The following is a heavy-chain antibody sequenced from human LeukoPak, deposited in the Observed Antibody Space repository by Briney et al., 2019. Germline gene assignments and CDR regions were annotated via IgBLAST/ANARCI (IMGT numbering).Heavy chain of an antibody. V-gene: IGHV3-74*01. Sequence: GGSLRLSCAASGFTFSSYAMSWVRQAPGKGLLWVSRVNSDGSSTSSADSVKGRFTISRDNAKNTLYLQMNSLRAEDTAVYYCARGARYCTSTSCQVRYYMDVWGTGTTVTISS. CDR1: GFTFSSYA. J-gene: IGHJ6*03. CDR3: ARGARYCTSTSCQVRYYMDV. CDR2: VNSDGSST. D-gene: IGHD2-2*01.